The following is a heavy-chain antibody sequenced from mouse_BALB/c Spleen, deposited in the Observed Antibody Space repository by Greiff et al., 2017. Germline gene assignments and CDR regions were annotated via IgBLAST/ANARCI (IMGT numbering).Heavy chain of an antibody. CDR1: GYTFSSYW. J-gene: IGHJ3*01. D-gene: IGHD2-10*02. CDR2: ILPGSGST. CDR3: NAKYGNYEGFAY. Sequence: VQLQESGAELMKPGASVKISCKATGYTFSSYWIEWVKQRPGHGLEWIGEILPGSGSTNYNEKFKGKATFTADTSSNTAYMQLSSLTSEDSAVYYCNAKYGNYEGFAYWGQGTLVTVSA. V-gene: IGHV1-9*01.